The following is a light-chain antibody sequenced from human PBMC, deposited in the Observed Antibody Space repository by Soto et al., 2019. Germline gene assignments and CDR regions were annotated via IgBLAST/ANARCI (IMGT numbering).Light chain of an antibody. CDR1: QSISSY. Sequence: DIQMTQSPSALSASVGDRVTITCRASQSISSYLNWYQQKPGKAPNLLIYSASKLHSGVPSRFSGSGSGTDLTIIISSLQPEDFVTYYCQQRSSNPLTFGGGTKV. J-gene: IGKJ4*01. V-gene: IGKV1-39*01. CDR3: QQRSSNPLT. CDR2: SAS.